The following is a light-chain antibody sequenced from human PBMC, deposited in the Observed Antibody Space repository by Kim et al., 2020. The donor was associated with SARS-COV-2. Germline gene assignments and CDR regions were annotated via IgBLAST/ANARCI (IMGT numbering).Light chain of an antibody. CDR2: EDN. Sequence: GKTVTISCTRSSGSIASNYVQWYQQRPGSAPPTVIYEDNQRASGVPDRFSGSIDSSSNSASLTISGLKTEDEADYYCQSYDSSNVVFGGGTKLTVL. CDR3: QSYDSSNVV. J-gene: IGLJ2*01. CDR1: SGSIASNY. V-gene: IGLV6-57*03.